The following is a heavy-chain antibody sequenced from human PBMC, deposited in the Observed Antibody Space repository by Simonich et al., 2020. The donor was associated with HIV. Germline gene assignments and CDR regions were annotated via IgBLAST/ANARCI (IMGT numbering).Heavy chain of an antibody. CDR1: GGSFSGYY. Sequence: QVHLQQWGAGLLKPSETLSLTCAVYGGSFSGYYWSWIRQPPGKGLEWIGGIYYSGSTYHNPALKSRVTISVDTSKNQFSLKLSSVTAADTAVFYCAGRSGYDLDYWGQGTLVTVSS. CDR2: IYYSGST. J-gene: IGHJ4*02. CDR3: AGRSGYDLDY. V-gene: IGHV4-34*01. D-gene: IGHD5-12*01.